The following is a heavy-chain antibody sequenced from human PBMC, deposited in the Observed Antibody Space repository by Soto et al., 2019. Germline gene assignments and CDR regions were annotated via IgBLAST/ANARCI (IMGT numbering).Heavy chain of an antibody. V-gene: IGHV3-15*01. Sequence: GGSLRLSCAASGFTFSNAWMSWVRQAPGKGLEWVGRIKSKTDGGTTDYAAPVKGTLTISRDDSKNTLYLQMNSLKTEDKAVYYCTTDPSYCGGDCYSPEYFQHWGQGTLVTVSS. CDR1: GFTFSNAW. D-gene: IGHD2-21*01. CDR2: IKSKTDGGTT. J-gene: IGHJ1*01. CDR3: TTDPSYCGGDCYSPEYFQH.